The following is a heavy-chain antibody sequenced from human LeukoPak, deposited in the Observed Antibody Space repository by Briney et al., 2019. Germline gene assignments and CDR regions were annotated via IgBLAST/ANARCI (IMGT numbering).Heavy chain of an antibody. Sequence: GGSLRLSCAASGFTFSSYAMSWVRQAPGKGLEWVSAISGSGGSTYYADSVKGRFTISRDNSKNTLYLQMNSLRAEDTAVYYCAKPFGYSSGWYEGFVDYWGQGTLVTVSS. CDR3: AKPFGYSSGWYEGFVDY. V-gene: IGHV3-23*01. CDR2: ISGSGGST. D-gene: IGHD6-19*01. CDR1: GFTFSSYA. J-gene: IGHJ4*02.